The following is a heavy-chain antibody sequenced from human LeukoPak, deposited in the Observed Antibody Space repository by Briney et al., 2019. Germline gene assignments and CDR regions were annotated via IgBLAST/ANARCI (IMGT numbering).Heavy chain of an antibody. D-gene: IGHD3-22*01. V-gene: IGHV3-23*01. Sequence: PGGSLRLSCAASGFTLSSYAMSWVRQAPGKGLEWVSAISGSGGSTYYADSVKGRFTISRDNSKNTLYLQMNSLRAEDTAVYYCAKDLFYYDSSGLFDYWGQGTLVTVSS. CDR3: AKDLFYYDSSGLFDY. J-gene: IGHJ4*02. CDR2: ISGSGGST. CDR1: GFTLSSYA.